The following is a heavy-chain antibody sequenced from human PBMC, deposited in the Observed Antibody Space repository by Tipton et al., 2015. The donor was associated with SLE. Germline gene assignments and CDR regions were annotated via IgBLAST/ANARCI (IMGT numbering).Heavy chain of an antibody. Sequence: TLSLTCTVSGGSISSGGYYWSWIRQHPGKGLEWIGYIYYSGRTYYNPSLKSRVTISVDTSKNQFSLKLSSVTAADTAVYYCARDYGSVVQGVIRYFDYWGQGTLVTVSS. CDR3: ARDYGSVVQGVIRYFDY. CDR2: IYYSGRT. V-gene: IGHV4-31*03. CDR1: GGSISSGGYY. J-gene: IGHJ4*02. D-gene: IGHD3-10*01.